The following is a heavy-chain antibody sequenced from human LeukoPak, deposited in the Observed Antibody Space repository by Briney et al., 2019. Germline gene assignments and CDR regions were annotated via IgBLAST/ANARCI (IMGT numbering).Heavy chain of an antibody. D-gene: IGHD3-3*01. J-gene: IGHJ6*03. Sequence: GRSLRLSCAASGFTFSSYAMHWVRQAPGKGLERVAVISYDGSNKYYADSVKGRFTISRDNSKNTLYLQMNSLRAEDTAVYYCARVGYDFWSGYYREYYYYMDVWGKGTTVTVSS. CDR3: ARVGYDFWSGYYREYYYYMDV. CDR1: GFTFSSYA. CDR2: ISYDGSNK. V-gene: IGHV3-30-3*01.